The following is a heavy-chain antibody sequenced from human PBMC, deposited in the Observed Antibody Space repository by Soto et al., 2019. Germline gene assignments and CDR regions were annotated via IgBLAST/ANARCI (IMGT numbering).Heavy chain of an antibody. CDR1: GFTFGRHG. J-gene: IGHJ4*02. CDR3: ARDDDYGDNGLEY. CDR2: IGSDGRRD. D-gene: IGHD4-17*01. V-gene: IGHV3-33*01. Sequence: QVQLVESGGGVVQPGGSLRLSCAASGFTFGRHGMHWVRQAQGKGLEWVAVIGSDGRRDSYADSVKGRFTISRDNGQKPLYLQMTSLRAEETAVYYCARDDDYGDNGLEYWGQGPRVIGSS.